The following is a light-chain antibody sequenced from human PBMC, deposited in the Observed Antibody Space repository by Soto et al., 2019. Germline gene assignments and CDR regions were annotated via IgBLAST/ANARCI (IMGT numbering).Light chain of an antibody. CDR3: QQYGTSPYT. J-gene: IGKJ2*01. Sequence: EIVLTQSPGTLSLSPGERATLSCRASQSVSSSYLAWYQQKPGQAPRLLIYSASSRATGIPGRFSGSGCGTDFTLTIIRLEPEDFAVYYCQQYGTSPYTFGHGTKLDIK. CDR1: QSVSSSY. V-gene: IGKV3-20*01. CDR2: SAS.